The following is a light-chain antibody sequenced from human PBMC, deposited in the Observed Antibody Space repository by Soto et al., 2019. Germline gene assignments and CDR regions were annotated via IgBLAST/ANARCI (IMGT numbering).Light chain of an antibody. Sequence: EIVLTQSPGTLSLSPGERATLSCRASQSISSYLAWYQQKPGQAPRLLIYDAVIRATGIPARFSGSGSGTDFTLTISSLEPEDFASYYCQQRSNGLTFGGGTRVEIK. V-gene: IGKV3-11*01. CDR2: DAV. CDR1: QSISSY. J-gene: IGKJ4*01. CDR3: QQRSNGLT.